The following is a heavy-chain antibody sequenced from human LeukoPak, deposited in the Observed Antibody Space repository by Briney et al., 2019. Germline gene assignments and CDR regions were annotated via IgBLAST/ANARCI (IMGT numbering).Heavy chain of an antibody. CDR3: ARDYQLRDAFDI. Sequence: GGSLSLSCAASGFTYSSYWMSWVRQAPGKGLEWVANIKQDGSEKYYVDSVKGRFTISRNNAKNSLYLQMHSLRAEDTAVYYCARDYQLRDAFDIWGQGTMVTVSS. D-gene: IGHD6-6*01. CDR2: IKQDGSEK. V-gene: IGHV3-7*01. CDR1: GFTYSSYW. J-gene: IGHJ3*02.